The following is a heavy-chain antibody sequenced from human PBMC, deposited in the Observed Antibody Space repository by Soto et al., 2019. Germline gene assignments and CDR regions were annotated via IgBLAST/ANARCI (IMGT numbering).Heavy chain of an antibody. V-gene: IGHV3-15*01. Sequence: PGGSLRLSCAASGFIFSDYVMSWVRQAPGKGLEWVGRIKSKTDGGTTDYAAPVKGRFTISRDDSKNTLYLQMNSLKTEDTAVYYCTTDGDGYDLGLYYFDYWGQGTLVTVSS. J-gene: IGHJ4*02. D-gene: IGHD5-12*01. CDR1: GFIFSDYV. CDR3: TTDGDGYDLGLYYFDY. CDR2: IKSKTDGGTT.